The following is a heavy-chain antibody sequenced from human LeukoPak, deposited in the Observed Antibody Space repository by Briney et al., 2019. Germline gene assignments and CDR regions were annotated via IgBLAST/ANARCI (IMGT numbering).Heavy chain of an antibody. Sequence: ASVKVSCKASGYTFTDYYMHSVRQAPGQGGEWMGWINSNSGDRRYARDFQGSITLTSDTSFSTAYMELSSLGSDDTAVYYCARYTVYDYIWGSMHWGQGTLVTVSS. CDR1: GYTFTDYY. J-gene: IGHJ4*02. D-gene: IGHD3-16*01. CDR3: ARYTVYDYIWGSMH. V-gene: IGHV1-2*02. CDR2: INSNSGDR.